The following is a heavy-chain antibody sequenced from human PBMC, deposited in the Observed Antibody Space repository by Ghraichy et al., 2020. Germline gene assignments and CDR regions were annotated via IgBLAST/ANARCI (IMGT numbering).Heavy chain of an antibody. CDR1: GFTFDDYA. D-gene: IGHD1-26*01. V-gene: IGHV3-9*01. CDR2: ISWNSGRI. CDR3: AKGGYSRSYAAFFDL. Sequence: GGSLRLSCIASGFTFDDYAIHWVRQPPGKGLEWVSAISWNSGRIGYADSVKGRFTISRDNVKRSLSLQMNSLRPEDTAFYFCAKGGYSRSYAAFFDLWGRGTLVTVSS. J-gene: IGHJ2*01.